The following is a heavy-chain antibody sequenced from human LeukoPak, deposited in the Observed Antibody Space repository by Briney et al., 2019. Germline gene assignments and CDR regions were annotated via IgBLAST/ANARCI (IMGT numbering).Heavy chain of an antibody. CDR3: ARDYSSSWYAGYYYYGMDV. D-gene: IGHD6-13*01. CDR2: ISGSGIST. J-gene: IGHJ6*02. Sequence: GGSLRLSCAASGFTFSSYAMSWVRQAPGKGLEWVSTISGSGISTYYADSVKGRFTISRDNSKNTLYVQMNSLRAEDTAVYYCARDYSSSWYAGYYYYGMDVWGQGTTVTVSS. CDR1: GFTFSSYA. V-gene: IGHV3-23*01.